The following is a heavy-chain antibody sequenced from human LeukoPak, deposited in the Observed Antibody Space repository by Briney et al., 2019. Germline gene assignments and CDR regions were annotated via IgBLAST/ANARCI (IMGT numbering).Heavy chain of an antibody. Sequence: KPSQTLSLTCAVSGGSISSGGYCWSWIRQPPGKGLEWIGYIYHSGSTYYNPSLKSRVTISVDRSKNQFSLKLSSVTAADTAVYYCARHNSSGVKTFDCWGQGTLVTVSS. J-gene: IGHJ4*02. CDR2: IYHSGST. D-gene: IGHD3-22*01. V-gene: IGHV4-30-2*01. CDR3: ARHNSSGVKTFDC. CDR1: GGSISSGGYC.